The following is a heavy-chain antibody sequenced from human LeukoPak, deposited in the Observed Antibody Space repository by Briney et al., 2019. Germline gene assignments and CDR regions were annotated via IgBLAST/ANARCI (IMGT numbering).Heavy chain of an antibody. V-gene: IGHV4-39*07. CDR2: IYYSGST. CDR1: GGSISSSSYY. D-gene: IGHD3-10*01. Sequence: SETLSLTCTVSGGSISSSSYYWGWIRQPPGKGLEWIGSIYYSGSTYYNPPLKSRVTISEGTSKNQFSLKLRSVTAADTAVYYCARGPRFGELLWHWFDPWGQGTLVTVSS. J-gene: IGHJ5*02. CDR3: ARGPRFGELLWHWFDP.